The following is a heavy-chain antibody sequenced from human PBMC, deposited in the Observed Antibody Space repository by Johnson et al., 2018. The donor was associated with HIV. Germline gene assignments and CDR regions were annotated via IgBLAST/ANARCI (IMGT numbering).Heavy chain of an antibody. CDR2: VRYDGSNR. D-gene: IGHD6-19*01. Sequence: QVQLVESGGGVVQPGGSLRLSCAASGFNFSSYGMHWVRQAPGKGLEWVAFVRYDGSNRYYADSVKGRFTISRDNSKNTLYLQMNSLRAEDTAVYYCAKDLSSGWYHAFDIWGQGTRVTVSS. CDR1: GFNFSSYG. V-gene: IGHV3-30*02. J-gene: IGHJ3*02. CDR3: AKDLSSGWYHAFDI.